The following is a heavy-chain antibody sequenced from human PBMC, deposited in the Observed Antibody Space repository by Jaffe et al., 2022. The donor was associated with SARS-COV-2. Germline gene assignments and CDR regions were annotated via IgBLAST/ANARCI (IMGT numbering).Heavy chain of an antibody. Sequence: QVQLVQSGAEVKKPGASVKVSCKASGYTFTSYYMHWVRQAPGQGLEWVGVINPGGAGTTHAQKLQGRVTMTRDTSTSTVYMELGSLRSEDTAVYYCARGYCSSLSCYGLGYWGQGTLVTVSS. V-gene: IGHV1-46*04. CDR2: INPGGAGT. CDR3: ARGYCSSLSCYGLGY. CDR1: GYTFTSYY. D-gene: IGHD2-2*01. J-gene: IGHJ4*02.